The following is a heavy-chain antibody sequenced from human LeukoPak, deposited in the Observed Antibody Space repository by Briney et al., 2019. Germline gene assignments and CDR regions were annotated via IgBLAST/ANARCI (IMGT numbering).Heavy chain of an antibody. CDR3: AADGLSGSGWYEELFDY. V-gene: IGHV1-58*01. D-gene: IGHD6-19*01. CDR2: IVVGGGNT. J-gene: IGHJ4*02. Sequence: RASVKVSCKASGFTFTSSAVQWVRQARGQRLEWIGWIVVGGGNTNYAQKFQERVTITRDMSTSTAYMELSSLRSEDTAVYYCAADGLSGSGWYEELFDYWGQGTLVTVSS. CDR1: GFTFTSSA.